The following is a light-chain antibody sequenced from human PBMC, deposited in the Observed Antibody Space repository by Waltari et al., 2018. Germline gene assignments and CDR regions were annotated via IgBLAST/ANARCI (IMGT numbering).Light chain of an antibody. V-gene: IGKV3-20*01. CDR1: QSVSRA. J-gene: IGKJ1*01. CDR3: QHYLRLPVT. Sequence: EIVLTQSPGTLSLSLGERATVSCRASQSVSRALAWYQQKPGQAPRLLIYGASTMATGSPDRFSGSGSGTDFSLTISRLAPDDFAVYYCQHYLRLPVTFGQGTTVEI. CDR2: GAS.